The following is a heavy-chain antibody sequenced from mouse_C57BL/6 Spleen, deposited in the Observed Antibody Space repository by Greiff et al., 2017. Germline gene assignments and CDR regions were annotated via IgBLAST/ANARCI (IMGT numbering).Heavy chain of an antibody. CDR3: ARLGSSWRLGAMDY. Sequence: EVQLVESGPELVKPGASVKISCKASGYSFTDYNMNWVKQSNGKSLEWIGVINPNYGTTSYNQKFKGKATLTVDQSSSTAYMQLNSLTSEDSAVYYCARLGSSWRLGAMDYWGQGTSVTVSS. CDR1: GYSFTDYN. CDR2: INPNYGTT. D-gene: IGHD1-1*01. J-gene: IGHJ4*01. V-gene: IGHV1-39*01.